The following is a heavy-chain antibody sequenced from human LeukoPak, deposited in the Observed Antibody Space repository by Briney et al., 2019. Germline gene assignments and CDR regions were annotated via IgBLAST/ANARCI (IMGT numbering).Heavy chain of an antibody. J-gene: IGHJ6*02. CDR2: ISSSSSYI. V-gene: IGHV3-21*04. Sequence: PGGTLRLSCAASGFTFSSYSMNWVRQAPGKGLEWVSSISSSSSYIYYADSVKGRFTISRDNAKNSLYLQMNSLRAEDTAVYYCARDGSPSVRYFDWLLDDRNYYYGMDVWGQGTTVTVSS. D-gene: IGHD3-9*01. CDR1: GFTFSSYS. CDR3: ARDGSPSVRYFDWLLDDRNYYYGMDV.